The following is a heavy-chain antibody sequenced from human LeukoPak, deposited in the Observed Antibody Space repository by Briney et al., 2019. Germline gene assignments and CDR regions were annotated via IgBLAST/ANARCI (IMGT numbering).Heavy chain of an antibody. D-gene: IGHD3-3*01. Sequence: PGGSLRLSCAASGFTFSSYWMSWVRQAPGKGLEWVANIKQDGSEKYYVDSVKGRFTISRDNAKNSLYLQMNSLRAEDTAVYYCARGKAYYDFWSGYDTGLGPWGQGTLVTVSS. V-gene: IGHV3-7*01. CDR3: ARGKAYYDFWSGYDTGLGP. J-gene: IGHJ5*02. CDR2: IKQDGSEK. CDR1: GFTFSSYW.